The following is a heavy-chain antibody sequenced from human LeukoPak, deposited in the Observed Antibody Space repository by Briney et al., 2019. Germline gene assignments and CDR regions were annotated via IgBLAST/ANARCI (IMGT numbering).Heavy chain of an antibody. CDR3: AGSGPEFDN. V-gene: IGHV4-4*02. Sequence: SETLSLTCTVSGDSISSNKWWSWVRQPPRQGLEWIGEIYHSGSTNYNPSLKSRATISVDKSKNQFSLRLNSVTAADTAVYYCAGSGPEFDNWGQGTLVTVSS. CDR1: GDSISSNKW. D-gene: IGHD3-10*01. J-gene: IGHJ4*02. CDR2: IYHSGST.